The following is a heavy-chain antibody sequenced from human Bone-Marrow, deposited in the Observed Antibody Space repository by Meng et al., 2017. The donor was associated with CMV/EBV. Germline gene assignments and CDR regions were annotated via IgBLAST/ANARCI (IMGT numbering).Heavy chain of an antibody. D-gene: IGHD3-3*01. CDR3: ARGETYDFWSGYPVYFDY. J-gene: IGHJ4*02. CDR2: ISSSSSYI. CDR1: GFTFSDYY. Sequence: GESLKISCAASGFTFSDYYMSWVRQAPGKGLEWVSSISSSSSYIYYADSVKGRFTISRDNAKNSLYLQMNSLRAEDTAVYYCARGETYDFWSGYPVYFDYWGQGTLVTVSS. V-gene: IGHV3-21*01.